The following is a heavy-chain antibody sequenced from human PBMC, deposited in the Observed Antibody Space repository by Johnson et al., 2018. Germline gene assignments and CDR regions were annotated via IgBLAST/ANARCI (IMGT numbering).Heavy chain of an antibody. V-gene: IGHV3-9*01. CDR2: ISWNSGSI. CDR1: GFTFDDYA. D-gene: IGHD3-22*01. CDR3: TSPYYYDSSGYEPPDAFDI. Sequence: VQLQESGGGLVQPGRSLRLSCAASGFTFDDYAMHWVRQAPGKGLEWVSGISWNSGSIGYADSVKGRFTISRDDSKNTAYLQMNSLKTEDTAVYYCTSPYYYDSSGYEPPDAFDIWGQGTMVTVSS. J-gene: IGHJ3*02.